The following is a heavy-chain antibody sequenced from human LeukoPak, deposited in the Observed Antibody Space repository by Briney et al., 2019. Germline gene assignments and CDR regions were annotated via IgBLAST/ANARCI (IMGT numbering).Heavy chain of an antibody. V-gene: IGHV4-4*07. Sequence: PSETLSLTCTVSGGYISSYYWSWIRQPAGKGLEWIGRIYTSGSTNYNPSLKSRVTMSVDTSKNQFFLKLSSVTAADTAVYYCARDIPYYYYYGMDVWGQGTTVTVSS. CDR3: ARDIPYYYYYGMDV. CDR1: GGYISSYY. J-gene: IGHJ6*02. CDR2: IYTSGST.